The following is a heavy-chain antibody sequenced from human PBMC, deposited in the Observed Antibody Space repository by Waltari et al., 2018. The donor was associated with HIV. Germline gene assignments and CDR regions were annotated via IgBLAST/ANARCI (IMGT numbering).Heavy chain of an antibody. CDR3: VRGGAAWSAGGFQVAQPGP. D-gene: IGHD2-15*01. CDR2: IIATGHNI. Sequence: DVQLVEPGGGLVQPGGSLGLPCAASGFTLIHFDMYWVRQGPGAGLEWVSYIIATGHNIYYADSGQGRFTISRDNVRNILHLRIDDLRVDDTATYYCVRGGAAWSAGGFQVAQPGPWGQGALVTVSS. CDR1: GFTLIHFD. J-gene: IGHJ5*02. V-gene: IGHV3-48*03.